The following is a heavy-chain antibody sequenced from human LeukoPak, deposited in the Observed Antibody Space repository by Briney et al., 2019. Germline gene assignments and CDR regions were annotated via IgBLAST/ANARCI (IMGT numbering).Heavy chain of an antibody. CDR3: ARYNLAFNY. CDR1: GFTSSNYW. D-gene: IGHD1-1*01. V-gene: IGHV3-7*01. CDR2: IKHDGNEK. Sequence: PGGSLRLSCAASGFTSSNYWMTWVRQAPGKGLEWVANIKHDGNEKYYVDSVKGRFTISRDNAKNSLYLQMSSLRAEDTAVYYCARYNLAFNYWGQGTLVTVSS. J-gene: IGHJ4*02.